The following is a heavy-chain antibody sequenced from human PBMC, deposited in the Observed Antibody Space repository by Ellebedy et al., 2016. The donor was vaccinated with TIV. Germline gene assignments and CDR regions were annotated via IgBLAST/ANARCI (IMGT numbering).Heavy chain of an antibody. CDR2: ISGDGGST. CDR1: GFTFRNFF. CDR3: GQGHYADY. Sequence: GGSLRLXXATSGFTFRNFFMSWVRQTPGKGLEWVSTISGDGGSTYFADSVKGRFTISRDNSKNTMYLQMNNLRADDTAVYYCGQGHYADYWGQGTLVTVSS. V-gene: IGHV3-23*01. J-gene: IGHJ4*02.